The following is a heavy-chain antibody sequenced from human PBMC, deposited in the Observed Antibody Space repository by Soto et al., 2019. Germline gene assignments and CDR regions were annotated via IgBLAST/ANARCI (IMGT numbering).Heavy chain of an antibody. CDR3: AKAYDFWSGYYGY. J-gene: IGHJ4*02. CDR1: GFTFSSYA. CDR2: ISGSGGST. D-gene: IGHD3-3*01. V-gene: IGHV3-23*01. Sequence: GGSLRLSCAASGFTFSSYAMSWVRQAPGKGLEWISAISGSGGSTYYADSVKGRFTISRDNSKNTLYLQMNSLRAEDTAVYYCAKAYDFWSGYYGYWGQGTLVTVSS.